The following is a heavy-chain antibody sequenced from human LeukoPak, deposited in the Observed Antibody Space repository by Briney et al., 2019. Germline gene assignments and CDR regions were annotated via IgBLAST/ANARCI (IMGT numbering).Heavy chain of an antibody. CDR1: GGSMSSYF. CDR3: ARGYSTGSKSFSLYYYMDV. D-gene: IGHD6-19*01. CDR2: VYYSGST. J-gene: IGHJ6*03. Sequence: SETLSLTCTVPGGSMSSYFWSWIRQPPGKGLEWIGYVYYSGSTNKNPSLKSRLSISVDTSKNQFSLRLSSVTAADTAVYYCARGYSTGSKSFSLYYYMDVWGKGTTVSVSS. V-gene: IGHV4-59*01.